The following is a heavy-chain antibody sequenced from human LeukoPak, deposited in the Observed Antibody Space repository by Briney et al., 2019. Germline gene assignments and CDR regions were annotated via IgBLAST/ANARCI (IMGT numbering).Heavy chain of an antibody. CDR2: IYSGGST. CDR1: GFTVSSNY. V-gene: IGHV3-53*01. CDR3: AREDSSSWYTD. Sequence: PGGSLRLSCAASGFTVSSNYMSWVRQAPGKGLEWVSVIYSGGSTYYADSVKGRFTISRDNSKNTLYLQMNGLRAEDTAVYYCAREDSSSWYTDWGQGTLVTVSS. D-gene: IGHD6-13*01. J-gene: IGHJ1*01.